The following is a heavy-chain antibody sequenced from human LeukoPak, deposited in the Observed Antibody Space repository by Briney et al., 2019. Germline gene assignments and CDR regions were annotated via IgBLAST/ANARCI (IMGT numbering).Heavy chain of an antibody. CDR2: IKQDGSEN. Sequence: PGGSLRLSCAASGFTFSSYSMNWVRQAPGKGLEWVANIKQDGSENSYVDSVKGRFTISRDNAKNSLYLQMNSLRAEDSAVYYCARGSSRWDYWGQGTLVTVSS. CDR1: GFTFSSYS. CDR3: ARGSSRWDY. J-gene: IGHJ4*02. D-gene: IGHD6-13*01. V-gene: IGHV3-7*04.